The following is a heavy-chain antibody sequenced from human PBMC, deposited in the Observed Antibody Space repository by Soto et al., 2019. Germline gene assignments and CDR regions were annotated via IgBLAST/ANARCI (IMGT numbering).Heavy chain of an antibody. CDR1: GFTFSSYA. V-gene: IGHV3-23*01. J-gene: IGHJ4*02. CDR2: ISGSGGST. Sequence: GGSLRLSCAASGFTFSSYAMSWVRQAPGKGLEWVSAISGSGGSTYYADSVKGRFTISRDNSKNTLYLQMNSLRAEDTAVYYCAKDGGYSSGGRYYFDYWGQGTLVTVSS. D-gene: IGHD6-19*01. CDR3: AKDGGYSSGGRYYFDY.